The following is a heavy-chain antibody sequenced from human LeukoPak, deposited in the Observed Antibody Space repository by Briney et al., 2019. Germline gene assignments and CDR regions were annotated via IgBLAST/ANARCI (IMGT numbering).Heavy chain of an antibody. CDR3: GRGGAMVLNY. D-gene: IGHD3-10*01. CDR2: ISSGGSTI. V-gene: IGHV3-11*01. Sequence: PGGSLRLSCAASGFTFSDYYMIWIRQAPGKGLEWVSYISSGGSTIYYADSVKGRFTISRDNAKNSLYLQMNSLRAEDTAVYYCGRGGAMVLNYWGQGTLVTVSS. J-gene: IGHJ4*02. CDR1: GFTFSDYY.